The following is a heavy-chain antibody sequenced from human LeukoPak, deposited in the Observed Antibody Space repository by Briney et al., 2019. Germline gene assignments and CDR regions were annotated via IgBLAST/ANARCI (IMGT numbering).Heavy chain of an antibody. V-gene: IGHV3-53*01. CDR1: GFTVSSNY. Sequence: PGGSLRLSCAASGFTVSSNYMSWVRQAPGKGLEWVSVIYSGGSTYYADSVKGRFTISRDNSKNTLYLQMNSLRAEDTAVYSCARDARGPLYYYYGMDVWGQGTTVTVSS. CDR3: ARDARGPLYYYYGMDV. J-gene: IGHJ6*02. CDR2: IYSGGST.